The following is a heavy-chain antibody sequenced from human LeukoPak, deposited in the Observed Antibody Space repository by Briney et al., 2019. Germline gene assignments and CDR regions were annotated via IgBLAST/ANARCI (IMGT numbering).Heavy chain of an antibody. CDR3: ARAGMAGYFDY. D-gene: IGHD3-10*01. Sequence: GGSLRLSCAASGFTFSSYSMNWVRQAPGKGLEWVSSISSSSSYIYYADSVKGRFTMSRDNAKNSLYLQMNSLRAEDTAVYYCARAGMAGYFDYWGQGTLVTVSS. J-gene: IGHJ4*02. CDR2: ISSSSSYI. CDR1: GFTFSSYS. V-gene: IGHV3-21*04.